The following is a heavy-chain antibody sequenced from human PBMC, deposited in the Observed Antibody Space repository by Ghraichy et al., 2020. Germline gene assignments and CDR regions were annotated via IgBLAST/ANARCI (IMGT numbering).Heavy chain of an antibody. CDR2: ISSSSTYT. CDR1: GFTFSDYY. D-gene: IGHD5-24*01. CDR3: ARGTRGDGYNDY. V-gene: IGHV3-11*05. Sequence: GGSLRLSCAASGFTFSDYYMSWIRQAPGKGLEWVSYISSSSTYTNYADSVKGRFTISRDNAKNSLYLQMNSLRAEDTAVYYCARGTRGDGYNDYWGQGTLVTVSS. J-gene: IGHJ4*02.